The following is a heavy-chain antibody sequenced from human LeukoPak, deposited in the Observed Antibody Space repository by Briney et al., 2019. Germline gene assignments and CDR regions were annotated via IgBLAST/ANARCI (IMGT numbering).Heavy chain of an antibody. CDR1: GYTFTSYG. V-gene: IGHV1-18*01. J-gene: IGHJ6*03. CDR3: ARRLDSSSRGYYYYMDV. Sequence: GASVKVSCKASGYTFTSYGISWVRQAPGQGLEWMGWISAYNGNTNYAQKLQGRVTMTTDTSTSTAYMELRSLRSDDTAVYYCARRLDSSSRGYYYYMDVWGKATTVTVSS. D-gene: IGHD6-13*01. CDR2: ISAYNGNT.